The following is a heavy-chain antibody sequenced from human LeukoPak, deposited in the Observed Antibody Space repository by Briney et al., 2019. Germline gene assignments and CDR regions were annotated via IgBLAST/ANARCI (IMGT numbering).Heavy chain of an antibody. J-gene: IGHJ4*02. CDR2: ICSDGRIE. D-gene: IGHD3-22*01. CDR1: GFTFSSYA. CDR3: ARDCNFYDRSGYHPSFFLDY. Sequence: GGSLRLSCAASGFTFSSYAMHWARQAPAKGLEWVALICSDGRIEYYADSLRGRLTISRDNSKNTLYLQMNSLRAEDTAAFFCARDCNFYDRSGYHPSFFLDYWGQGALVTVSS. V-gene: IGHV3-33*01.